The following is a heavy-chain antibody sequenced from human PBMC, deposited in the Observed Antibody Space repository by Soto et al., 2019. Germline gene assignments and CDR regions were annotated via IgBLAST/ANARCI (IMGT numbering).Heavy chain of an antibody. V-gene: IGHV4-59*08. CDR2: IYYSGST. J-gene: IGHJ4*02. CDR3: ARFSYSSGWYYFDY. CDR1: GGSISSYY. D-gene: IGHD6-13*01. Sequence: QVQLQESGPGLVKPSETLSLTCTVSGGSISSYYWSWIRQPPGKGLEWVGYIYYSGSTNYNPSLKSRVTISVDTSKQQFSLKLRSVTAADTAVYYCARFSYSSGWYYFDYWGQGTLVTVSS.